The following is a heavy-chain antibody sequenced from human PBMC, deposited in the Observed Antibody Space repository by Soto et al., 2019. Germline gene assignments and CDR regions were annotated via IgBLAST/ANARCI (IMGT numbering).Heavy chain of an antibody. CDR2: IYYSGST. CDR3: ARGRSLDAFDI. CDR1: GGSVSSGSYY. Sequence: QVQLQESAPGLVKPSETLSLTCTVSGGSVSSGSYYWSWIRQPPGKGLEWIGYIYYSGSTNYNPSLRSRVTISVDTSKNQFSLKLSSVTAADTAVYYCARGRSLDAFDIWGQGTMVTVSS. J-gene: IGHJ3*02. V-gene: IGHV4-61*01.